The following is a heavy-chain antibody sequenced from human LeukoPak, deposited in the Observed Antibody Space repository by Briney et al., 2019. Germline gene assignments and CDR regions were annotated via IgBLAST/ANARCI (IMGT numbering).Heavy chain of an antibody. D-gene: IGHD2-2*01. CDR3: ASRRSRRGAFDI. J-gene: IGHJ3*02. Sequence: GGSVKVSCKASGGTFSSYTISWVRQAPGQGLEWMGRIIPILGIANYAQKFQGRVTITADKSTSTAYMELSGLRSEDTAVYYCASRRSRRGAFDIWGQGTMVTVSS. CDR2: IIPILGIA. CDR1: GGTFSSYT. V-gene: IGHV1-69*02.